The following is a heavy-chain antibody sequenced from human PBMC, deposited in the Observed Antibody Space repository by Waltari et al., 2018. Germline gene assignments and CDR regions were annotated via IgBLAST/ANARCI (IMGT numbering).Heavy chain of an antibody. Sequence: EVQLLESGGGLVQHGGSLRLSCAASGFTFSNYAMNWVRQAPGTGLEWGSTSIASGHRTYYADSVEGPFTISRDNSKNTLYLQMNSLRVEDTAVYYCAKDYFDSSGYYYPLDYWGQGTLVTVST. CDR2: SIASGHRT. D-gene: IGHD3-22*01. CDR1: GFTFSNYA. J-gene: IGHJ4*02. CDR3: AKDYFDSSGYYYPLDY. V-gene: IGHV3-23*01.